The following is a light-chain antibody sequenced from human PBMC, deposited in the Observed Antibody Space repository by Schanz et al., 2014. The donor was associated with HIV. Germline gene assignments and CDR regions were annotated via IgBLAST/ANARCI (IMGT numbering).Light chain of an antibody. CDR3: SSCTTSNTLV. J-gene: IGLJ3*02. Sequence: QSALTQPASVSGSPGQSITISCTGTRNDVGTYNLVSWYQQHPGKAPQLMIYDVNKRPSGVPDRFSGSKSGNTASLTISGLQAEDEADYYCSSCTTSNTLVFGGGTKLTVL. CDR1: RNDVGTYNL. CDR2: DVN. V-gene: IGLV2-14*02.